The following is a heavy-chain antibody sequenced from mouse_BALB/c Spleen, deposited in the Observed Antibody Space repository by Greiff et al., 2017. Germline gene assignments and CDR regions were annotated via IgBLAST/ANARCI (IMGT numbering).Heavy chain of an antibody. Sequence: EVQLVESGGGLVQPGGSRKLSCAASGFTFSSFGMHWVRQAPEKGLEWVAYISSGSSTIYYADTVKGRFTISRDNPKNTLFLQMTSLRSEDTAMYYCARDYYGSSYRFDYWGQGTTLTVSS. V-gene: IGHV5-17*02. CDR1: GFTFSSFG. CDR3: ARDYYGSSYRFDY. J-gene: IGHJ2*01. D-gene: IGHD1-1*01. CDR2: ISSGSSTI.